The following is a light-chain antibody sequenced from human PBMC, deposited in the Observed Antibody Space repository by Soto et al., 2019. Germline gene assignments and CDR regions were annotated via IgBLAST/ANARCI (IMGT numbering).Light chain of an antibody. CDR3: CSYAGSFYV. Sequence: QSVLXXPASVSGSPXQXXTXXXTXXXXDVGSYNLVSWYQQHPGKAPKLMIYEGSKRPSGVSNRFSGSKSGNTASLTISGLQAEDEADYYCCSYAGSFYVFGTGTKLTVL. CDR2: EGS. V-gene: IGLV2-23*01. J-gene: IGLJ1*01. CDR1: XXDVGSYNL.